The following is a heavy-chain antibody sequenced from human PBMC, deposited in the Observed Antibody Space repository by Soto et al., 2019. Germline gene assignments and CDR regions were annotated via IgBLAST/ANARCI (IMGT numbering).Heavy chain of an antibody. CDR2: IYDSGST. CDR1: GGCLSGGVGGLYY. V-gene: IGHV4-30-4*01. CDR3: ARKVIPLTTDWYFDL. D-gene: IGHD4-17*01. J-gene: IGHJ2*01. Sequence: QLQLRESGPGLVKSSETLSLTCTVSGGCLSGGVGGLYYWSWIRRPPGKGLEWIGYIYDSGSTYYNPSLSSRVTISVDTSKNQFSLRLSSVTAADTAVYYCARKVIPLTTDWYFDLWGRGTLVTVSS.